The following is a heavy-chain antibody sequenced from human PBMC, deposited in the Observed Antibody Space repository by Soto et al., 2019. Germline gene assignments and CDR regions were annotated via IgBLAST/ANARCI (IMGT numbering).Heavy chain of an antibody. CDR1: GFTFSSYA. Sequence: GGSLRLSCAASGFTFSSYAMHWVRQAPGKGLEWVAVISYDGSNKYYADSVKGRFTISRDNSKNTLYLQMNSLRAEDTAVYYCARSPARGVIINYYYYYGMDVWGQGTTVTVSS. J-gene: IGHJ6*02. D-gene: IGHD3-10*01. CDR2: ISYDGSNK. V-gene: IGHV3-30-3*01. CDR3: ARSPARGVIINYYYYYGMDV.